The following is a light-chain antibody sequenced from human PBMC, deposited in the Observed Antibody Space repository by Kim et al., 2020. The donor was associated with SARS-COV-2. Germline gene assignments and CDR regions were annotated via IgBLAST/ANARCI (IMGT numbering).Light chain of an antibody. J-gene: IGLJ1*01. CDR3: SSFSSSSTAFV. CDR2: DVN. Sequence: SVTISCTGTRNDIGSYNRVSWYQQPPGTAPRLMIYDVNNRPSGVPVRFSGSKSGNTASLTISGLQAEDEADYYCSSFSSSSTAFVFGTGTKVTVL. CDR1: RNDIGSYNR. V-gene: IGLV2-18*02.